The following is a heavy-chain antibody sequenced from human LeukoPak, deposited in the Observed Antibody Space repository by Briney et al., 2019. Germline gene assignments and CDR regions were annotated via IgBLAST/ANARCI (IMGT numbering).Heavy chain of an antibody. J-gene: IGHJ5*02. CDR3: ATTTTVVTLRGWFDP. D-gene: IGHD4-17*01. CDR1: GGSISSSSYY. V-gene: IGHV4-39*01. Sequence: SETLSLTCTVSGGSISSSSYYWGWIRQPPGKGLEWIGSIYYNGSTYYNPSLKSRVTISVDTSKNQFSLKLSSVTAADTAVYYCATTTTVVTLRGWFDPWGQGTLVTVSS. CDR2: IYYNGST.